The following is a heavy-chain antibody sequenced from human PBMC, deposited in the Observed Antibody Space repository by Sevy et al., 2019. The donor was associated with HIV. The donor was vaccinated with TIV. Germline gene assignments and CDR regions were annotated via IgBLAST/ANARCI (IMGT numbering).Heavy chain of an antibody. Sequence: SETLSLTCAVSGDSISSSNWWSWVRQPPGKGLEWIGEIYHSGATNYNPSLKSRVTISVDKSKNHFSLKLSSVTAADTAVYYCARDVKLGRYSDWLLSSYFDYWGQGTLVTVSS. CDR2: IYHSGAT. CDR1: GDSISSSNW. CDR3: ARDVKLGRYSDWLLSSYFDY. J-gene: IGHJ4*02. D-gene: IGHD3-9*01. V-gene: IGHV4-4*02.